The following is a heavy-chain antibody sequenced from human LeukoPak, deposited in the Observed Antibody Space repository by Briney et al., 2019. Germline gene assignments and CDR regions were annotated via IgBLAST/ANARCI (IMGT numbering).Heavy chain of an antibody. CDR2: INNVGSHI. V-gene: IGHV3-21*01. CDR1: GFTFSSSA. D-gene: IGHD6-13*01. CDR3: ARDSSSWYGEEVTHFDY. Sequence: GGSLRLSCAASGFTFSSSAMNWVRQAPGKGLEWVSSINNVGSHIYYAGSVRGRFTISRDNAKNLLYLQMDSLRAEDTAVYYCARDSSSWYGEEVTHFDYWGQGTLVTVSS. J-gene: IGHJ4*02.